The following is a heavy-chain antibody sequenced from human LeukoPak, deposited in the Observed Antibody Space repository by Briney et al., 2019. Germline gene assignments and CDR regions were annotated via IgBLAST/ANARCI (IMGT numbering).Heavy chain of an antibody. CDR3: ARDDYYDSSGYATWIDY. CDR1: GFTFSSYS. CDR2: ISSSSSYI. Sequence: GGSLRLSCAASGFTFSSYSMNWVRQAPGKGLEWVSSISSSSSYIYYADSVKGRFTISRDNAKNSLYLQMNSLRAEDTAVYYCARDDYYDSSGYATWIDYWGQGTLVTVSS. J-gene: IGHJ4*02. D-gene: IGHD3-22*01. V-gene: IGHV3-21*01.